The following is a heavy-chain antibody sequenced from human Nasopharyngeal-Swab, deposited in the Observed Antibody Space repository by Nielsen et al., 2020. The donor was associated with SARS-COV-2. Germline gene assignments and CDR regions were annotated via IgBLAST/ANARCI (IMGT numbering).Heavy chain of an antibody. CDR2: IYSSGST. CDR1: GGPINSDY. CDR3: ARDKRPTSMDL. V-gene: IGHV4-4*07. J-gene: IGHJ6*02. D-gene: IGHD1-1*01. Sequence: SETLSLTCNVSGGPINSDYWSWIRQPAGKGLEWIGRIYSSGSTNYNPSLKSRVTMSVDKSNNQVSLKLSSVTAADTAVYYCARDKRPTSMDLWGQGTTVTVSS.